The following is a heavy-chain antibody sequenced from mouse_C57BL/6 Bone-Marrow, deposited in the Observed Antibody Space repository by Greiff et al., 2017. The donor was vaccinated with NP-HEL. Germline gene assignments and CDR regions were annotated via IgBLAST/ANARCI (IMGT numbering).Heavy chain of an antibody. J-gene: IGHJ1*03. V-gene: IGHV1-64*01. Sequence: QVQLQQPGAELVKPGASVKLSCKASGYTFTSYWMHWVKQRPGQGLEWIGMIHPTSGSTNYNEKFKSKATLTVDKSSSTAYMQLSSLTSEDSAVYYCARREDWYFDVWGTGTTVTVSS. CDR3: ARREDWYFDV. CDR2: IHPTSGST. CDR1: GYTFTSYW.